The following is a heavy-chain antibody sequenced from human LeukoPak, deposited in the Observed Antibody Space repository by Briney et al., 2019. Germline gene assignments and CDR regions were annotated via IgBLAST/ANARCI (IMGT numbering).Heavy chain of an antibody. Sequence: SETLSLTCAVSGYSISSGYYRGWIRQPPGKGLEWIGSIYHSGSTYYNPSLKSRVTISVDTSKNQFSLKLSSVTAADTAVYYCARREVAPGYFDYWGQGTLVTVSS. D-gene: IGHD5-24*01. J-gene: IGHJ4*02. CDR1: GYSISSGYY. CDR3: ARREVAPGYFDY. CDR2: IYHSGST. V-gene: IGHV4-38-2*01.